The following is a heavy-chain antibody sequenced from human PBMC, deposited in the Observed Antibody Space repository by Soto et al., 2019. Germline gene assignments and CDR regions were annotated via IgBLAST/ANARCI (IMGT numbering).Heavy chain of an antibody. CDR1: GGSFSGYD. V-gene: IGHV4-34*01. Sequence: SETLSLTCAVYGGSFSGYDWSWIRQPPGKGLEWIGEINHSGSTNYNPSLKSRVTISVDTSKNRFSLKLSSVTAADTAVYYCARSPRILYRVIYYYYMDVWGKGTTVTVSS. D-gene: IGHD2-8*01. J-gene: IGHJ6*03. CDR3: ARSPRILYRVIYYYYMDV. CDR2: INHSGST.